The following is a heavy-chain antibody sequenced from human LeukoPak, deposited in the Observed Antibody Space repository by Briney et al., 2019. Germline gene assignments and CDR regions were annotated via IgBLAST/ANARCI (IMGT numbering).Heavy chain of an antibody. CDR3: AREVAARPNYYYYYMDV. J-gene: IGHJ6*03. CDR2: IYSGGST. CDR1: GFTVSGNY. D-gene: IGHD6-6*01. Sequence: PGGSLRLSCAASGFTVSGNYMSWVRQAPGKGLEWVSVIYSGGSTYYADSVKGRFTISRDNSKNTLYLQMNSLRAEDTAVYYCAREVAARPNYYYYYMDVWGKGTTVTVSS. V-gene: IGHV3-53*01.